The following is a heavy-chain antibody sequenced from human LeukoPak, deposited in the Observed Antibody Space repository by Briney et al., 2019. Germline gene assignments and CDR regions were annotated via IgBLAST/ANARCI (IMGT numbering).Heavy chain of an antibody. D-gene: IGHD3-3*01. J-gene: IGHJ5*02. Sequence: SETLSLTCTVSGGSISSSSYYWGWIRQPPGKGLEWIGSIYYSGSTYYNPSLKSRVTISVDTSKNQFSLKLSSVTAADTAVDYCARQITIFGGVKGFDPWGQGTLVTVSS. CDR2: IYYSGST. V-gene: IGHV4-39*01. CDR1: GGSISSSSYY. CDR3: ARQITIFGGVKGFDP.